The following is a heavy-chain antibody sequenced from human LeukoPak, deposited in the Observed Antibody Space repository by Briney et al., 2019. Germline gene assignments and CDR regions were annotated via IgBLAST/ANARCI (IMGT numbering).Heavy chain of an antibody. CDR3: AVYYCAKKRLLRWLRTAWFDP. Sequence: GGSLRLSCAASGFTFSNYGMSWVRQAPGKGLEWVSGISGSDGSTYYADSVKGRFTISRDNSKNTLYLQMNSLRAEDTAAEDTAVYYCAKKRLLRWLRTAWFDPWGQGTLVTVSS. J-gene: IGHJ5*02. CDR1: GFTFSNYG. D-gene: IGHD4-23*01. V-gene: IGHV3-23*01. CDR2: ISGSDGST.